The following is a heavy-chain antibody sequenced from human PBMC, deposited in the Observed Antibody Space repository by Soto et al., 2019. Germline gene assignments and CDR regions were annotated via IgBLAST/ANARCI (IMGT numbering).Heavy chain of an antibody. Sequence: QLQLQESGPGLVKPSETLSLTCNVSGGSISSRSYYWGWIRQPPGKGLEWIGTIYYSGSTFYNPSLQSRVTISVDTSKRQFSLKLSSVTAADTAVYYCARLAGEVVVGPLPPDYWGQGTLVTVSS. V-gene: IGHV4-39*01. D-gene: IGHD3-16*01. CDR1: GGSISSRSYY. CDR3: ARLAGEVVVGPLPPDY. CDR2: IYYSGST. J-gene: IGHJ4*02.